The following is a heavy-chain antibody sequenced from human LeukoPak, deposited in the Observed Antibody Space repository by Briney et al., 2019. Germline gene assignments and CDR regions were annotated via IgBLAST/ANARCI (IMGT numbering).Heavy chain of an antibody. CDR1: GYRFTDYF. CDR3: ATPTERLLPDY. D-gene: IGHD2-15*01. V-gene: IGHV1-2*02. CDR2: INPNSGDT. J-gene: IGHJ4*02. Sequence: ASVKVSCKASGYRFTDYFMHWASKAPGHGLEWMGWINPNSGDTDYAQKFQGRVTLTRDASIGTAYMELTRLRSDDTAVYYCATPTERLLPDYWGQGTLVTVSS.